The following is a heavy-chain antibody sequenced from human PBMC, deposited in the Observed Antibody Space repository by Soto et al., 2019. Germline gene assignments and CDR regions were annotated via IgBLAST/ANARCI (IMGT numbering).Heavy chain of an antibody. CDR2: IYYSGRS. J-gene: IGHJ4*02. CDR1: CGSITSSSYY. CDR3: ARQRTTVVTQAFFDH. V-gene: IGHV4-39*01. Sequence: SETLSLTCTVSCGSITSSSYYWGWIRQPPGKGLEWIGGIYYSGRSYYNPSLKSRVTMSVDTSKNQFSLTLNSVTAADAAVYYCARQRTTVVTQAFFDHWGQGTLVTVSS. D-gene: IGHD4-17*01.